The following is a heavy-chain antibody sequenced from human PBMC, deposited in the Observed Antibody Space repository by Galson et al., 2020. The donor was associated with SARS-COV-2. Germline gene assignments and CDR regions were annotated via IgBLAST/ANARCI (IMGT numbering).Heavy chain of an antibody. J-gene: IGHJ4*02. CDR3: ARGRWFGELSPHYFDY. V-gene: IGHV1-69*05. Sequence: ASVKVSCKASGGTFSSYAISWVRQAPGQGLEWMGGIIPIFGTANYAQKFQGRVTITTDESTSTAYMELSSLRSEDTAVYYCARGRWFGELSPHYFDYWGQGTLVTVSS. CDR1: GGTFSSYA. CDR2: IIPIFGTA. D-gene: IGHD3-10*01.